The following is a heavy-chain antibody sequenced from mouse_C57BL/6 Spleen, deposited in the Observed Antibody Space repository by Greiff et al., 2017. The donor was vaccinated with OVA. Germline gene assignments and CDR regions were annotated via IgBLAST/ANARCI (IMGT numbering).Heavy chain of an antibody. CDR1: GYTFTSYW. V-gene: IGHV1-52*01. Sequence: QVQLQQPGAELVRPGSSVKLSCKASGYTFTSYWMHWVKQRPIQGLEWIGNIDPSDSETHYNQKFKDKATLTVDKSSSTAYMQLSSLTSEDSAVYYCAIYYGSTYAMAYWGQGTSVTVSS. J-gene: IGHJ4*01. CDR2: IDPSDSET. CDR3: AIYYGSTYAMAY. D-gene: IGHD1-1*01.